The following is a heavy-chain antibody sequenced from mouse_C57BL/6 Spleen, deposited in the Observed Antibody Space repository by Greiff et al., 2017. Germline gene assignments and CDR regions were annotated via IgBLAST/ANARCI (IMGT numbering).Heavy chain of an antibody. D-gene: IGHD1-1*01. V-gene: IGHV5-6*02. J-gene: IGHJ1*03. CDR3: ARHEDTTGGYFDV. CDR1: GFTFSSYG. CDR2: ISSGGSYT. Sequence: DVMLVESGGDLVKPGGSLKLSCAASGFTFSSYGMSWVRQTPDKRLEWVATISSGGSYTYYPDSVKGRFTISRDNAKNTLYLQMSSLKSEDTAMYYCARHEDTTGGYFDVWGTRTTVTVSS.